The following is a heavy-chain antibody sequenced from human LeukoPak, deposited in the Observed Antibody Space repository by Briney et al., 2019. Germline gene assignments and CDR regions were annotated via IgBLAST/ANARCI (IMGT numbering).Heavy chain of an antibody. Sequence: GGSLRLSCAASGFTFSNYWMSWVRQAPGKGLEWVANIKQDGSERYYVDSVKGRFTISRDNAKNSLYLQMNSLRAEDTAVYYCAREASYYDFWSGYQDAFDIWGQGTMVTVSS. CDR1: GFTFSNYW. D-gene: IGHD3-3*01. V-gene: IGHV3-7*01. CDR2: IKQDGSER. J-gene: IGHJ3*02. CDR3: AREASYYDFWSGYQDAFDI.